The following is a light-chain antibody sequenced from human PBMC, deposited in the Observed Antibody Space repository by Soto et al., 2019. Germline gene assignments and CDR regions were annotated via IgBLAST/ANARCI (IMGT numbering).Light chain of an antibody. Sequence: DIVMTQSPDSLAVSLGERATINCKSSQSVYYRSNKKNYLGWYQQKPGQHPKLLISRASTRESGVPDRFSGSGSGTDFTLTISGLQAEDVAVYYCQQYYGSPYTFGQGTKLEIK. V-gene: IGKV4-1*01. CDR2: RAS. J-gene: IGKJ2*01. CDR1: QSVYYRSNKKNY. CDR3: QQYYGSPYT.